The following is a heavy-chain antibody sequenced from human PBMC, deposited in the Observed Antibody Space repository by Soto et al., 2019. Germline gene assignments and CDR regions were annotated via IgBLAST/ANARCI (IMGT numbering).Heavy chain of an antibody. D-gene: IGHD3-22*01. Sequence: SETLSLTCTVSGGSISSDYWNWIRQPPGKGLEWIGYIYYSGSTNYNPSLKSRVTISLDTSKNQFSLKLSSVTAADTAVYYCARTYYYHSSGHDYWGQGTLVTVSS. J-gene: IGHJ4*02. CDR1: GGSISSDY. CDR2: IYYSGST. V-gene: IGHV4-59*08. CDR3: ARTYYYHSSGHDY.